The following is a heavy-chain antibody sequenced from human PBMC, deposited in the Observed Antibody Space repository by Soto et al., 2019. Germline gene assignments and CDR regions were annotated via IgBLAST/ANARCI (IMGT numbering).Heavy chain of an antibody. D-gene: IGHD6-19*01. Sequence: QVQLQQWGAGLLKPSETLSLTCAVYGGSFSGYSWSWIRQPPGKGLEWIGEINHSGSTNYSPSLTRRVTISVDTSKHQFSLKLSSVTAADTAVYYCARGRIAVAGANYYAMDVWGQGTTVTVSS. CDR1: GGSFSGYS. V-gene: IGHV4-34*01. J-gene: IGHJ6*02. CDR2: INHSGST. CDR3: ARGRIAVAGANYYAMDV.